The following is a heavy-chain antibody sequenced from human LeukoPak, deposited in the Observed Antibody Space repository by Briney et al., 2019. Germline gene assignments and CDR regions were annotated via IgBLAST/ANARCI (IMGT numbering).Heavy chain of an antibody. CDR3: ATYYYDSGGFHFHH. CDR1: GFTFSNYD. D-gene: IGHD3-22*01. J-gene: IGHJ1*01. Sequence: QPGRSLRLSCAASGFTFSNYDMNWVRQAPGKGPEWVALVTHDGSSQYYADSVKGRFTISRDNSNNTLYVQMDSLRAEDTAVYDCATYYYDSGGFHFHHWGQGTLVTVSS. CDR2: VTHDGSSQ. V-gene: IGHV3-30*03.